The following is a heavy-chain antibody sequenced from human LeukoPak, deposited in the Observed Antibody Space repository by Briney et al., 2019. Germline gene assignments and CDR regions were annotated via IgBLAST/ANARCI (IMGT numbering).Heavy chain of an antibody. CDR1: DGSISIYY. V-gene: IGHV4-59*01. J-gene: IGHJ4*02. Sequence: PSETLSLTCTVSDGSISIYYWNWIRQPPGEGLEWIGYIYNSGSSTIYNPSLQSRVTISVDMSKNQFSLRLSSVTAAGTAVYFCVRDRELTYWGQGILVTVSS. D-gene: IGHD3-10*01. CDR2: IYNSGSST. CDR3: VRDRELTY.